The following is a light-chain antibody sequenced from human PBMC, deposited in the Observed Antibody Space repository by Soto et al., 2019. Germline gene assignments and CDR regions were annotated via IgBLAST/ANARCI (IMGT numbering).Light chain of an antibody. J-gene: IGLJ2*01. CDR1: SSDFGSYNS. CDR3: SSYTSRGTLL. Sequence: LTQPASVSGSPGQSITISCTGTSSDFGSYNSVSWYQHHPGKVPKLMIYEVSNRPSGVSNRFSGSKSGNTASLTISGLQPEDEADYYCSSYTSRGTLLFGGGTKVTVL. CDR2: EVS. V-gene: IGLV2-14*01.